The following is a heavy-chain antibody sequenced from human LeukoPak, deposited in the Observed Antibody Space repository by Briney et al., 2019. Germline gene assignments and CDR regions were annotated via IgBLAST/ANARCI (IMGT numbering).Heavy chain of an antibody. V-gene: IGHV4-59*01. CDR2: MYNRGST. CDR3: ARAEKAVTGTLDS. Sequence: SETPSLTCTVSGDSISNYYWSWLRQSPGKELEWVGYMYNRGSTIYNPSLKSRVTISTDTSKNQFSLRLTSVTAADTAVYCARAEKAVTGTLDSWGQGTLITVSS. D-gene: IGHD6-19*01. J-gene: IGHJ4*02. CDR1: GDSISNYY.